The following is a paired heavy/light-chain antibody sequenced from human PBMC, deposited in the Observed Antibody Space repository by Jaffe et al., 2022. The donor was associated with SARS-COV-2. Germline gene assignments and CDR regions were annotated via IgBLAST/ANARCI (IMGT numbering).Heavy chain of an antibody. CDR1: GFTFSSYA. CDR3: AKDPHNNGWSYYYFDY. J-gene: IGHJ4*02. D-gene: IGHD6-19*01. V-gene: IGHV3-23*01. CDR2: ISGTGGNT. Sequence: EVQLLESGGGLVQPGGSLRLSCAASGFTFSSYAMSWVRQAPGKGLEWVSAISGTGGNTYYADSVNGRFTISRDNSKNTLYLQMNSLRAEDTAVYYCAKDPHNNGWSYYYFDYWGQGTLVTVSS.
Light chain of an antibody. CDR3: QKYNSAPPT. CDR2: AAS. Sequence: DIQMTQSPSSLSASVGDRVTITCRASQGITNYLAWYQQKPGKVPKLLIYAASTLQSGVPSRFSGSGSGTDFTLTISSLQPEDVATYYCQKYNSAPPTFGPGTKVDIK. V-gene: IGKV1-27*01. J-gene: IGKJ3*01. CDR1: QGITNY.